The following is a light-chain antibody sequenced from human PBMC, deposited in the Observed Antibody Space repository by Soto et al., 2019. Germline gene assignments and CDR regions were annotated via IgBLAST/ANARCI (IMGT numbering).Light chain of an antibody. CDR3: SSYTGSSTYVV. CDR2: DVS. Sequence: QSALTQPASVSGSPGQSITISCTGTSSYVGGYNYVSWYQQHPGKAPKLMIYDVSNVPSGVSNRFSGSKSGNTASLTIYGLQAEDEADYYCSSYTGSSTYVVFGGGTKVTVL. J-gene: IGLJ2*01. CDR1: SSYVGGYNY. V-gene: IGLV2-14*03.